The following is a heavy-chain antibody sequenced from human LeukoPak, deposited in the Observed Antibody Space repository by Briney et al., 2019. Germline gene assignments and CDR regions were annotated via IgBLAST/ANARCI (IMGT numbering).Heavy chain of an antibody. CDR1: VFTFSIYG. CDR2: ILYDGINK. CDR3: AKGGGYEAQYYYYYLDV. V-gene: IGHV3-30*02. D-gene: IGHD5-12*01. Sequence: GGSLRLSCAASVFTFSIYGMHCVRQAPGKGLEWGAFILYDGINKYYADSVKGRFTISRENSKNTLYLQMKSLRDEDTAVSYCAKGGGYEAQYYYYYLDVWGKGTTVTISS. J-gene: IGHJ6*03.